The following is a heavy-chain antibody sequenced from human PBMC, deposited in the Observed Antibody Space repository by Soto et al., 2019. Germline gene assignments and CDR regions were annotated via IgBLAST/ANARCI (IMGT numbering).Heavy chain of an antibody. CDR3: ARGHGGSGSYYNGGYNWFDP. D-gene: IGHD3-10*01. V-gene: IGHV4-34*01. Sequence: SETLSLTCAVYGGSFSGYYWSWIRQPPGKGLEWIGEINHSGSTNYNPSLKSRVSISVDTSKNQFSLKLSSVTAADTAVYYCARGHGGSGSYYNGGYNWFDPWGQGTLVTVSS. CDR1: GGSFSGYY. J-gene: IGHJ5*02. CDR2: INHSGST.